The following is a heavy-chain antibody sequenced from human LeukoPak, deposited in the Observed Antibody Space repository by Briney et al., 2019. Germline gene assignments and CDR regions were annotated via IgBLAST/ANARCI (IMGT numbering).Heavy chain of an antibody. CDR1: GYTFTSYG. D-gene: IGHD3-22*01. CDR3: ASGTHYYDSSGYYPMDV. Sequence: GASVKVSCKASGYTFTSYGISWVRQAPGQGLEWMGWISAYNGNTNYAQELQGRVTMTTDTSTSTAYMELRILRSDDTAVYYCASGTHYYDSSGYYPMDVWGKGTTVTVSS. CDR2: ISAYNGNT. J-gene: IGHJ6*03. V-gene: IGHV1-18*01.